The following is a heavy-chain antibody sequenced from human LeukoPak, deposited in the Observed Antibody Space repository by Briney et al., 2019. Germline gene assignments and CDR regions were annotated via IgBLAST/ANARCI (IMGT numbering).Heavy chain of an antibody. V-gene: IGHV1-2*02. CDR2: INPNSGGT. Sequence: GASVKVSCKASGYTFTGYYMHWVRQAPGQGLEWMGWINPNSGGTNYAQKFQGRVTMTRDTSICTAYMELSRLRSDDTAVYYCAREDIVVVPAAKSRWFDPWGRGTLVTVSS. CDR1: GYTFTGYY. CDR3: AREDIVVVPAAKSRWFDP. D-gene: IGHD2-2*01. J-gene: IGHJ5*02.